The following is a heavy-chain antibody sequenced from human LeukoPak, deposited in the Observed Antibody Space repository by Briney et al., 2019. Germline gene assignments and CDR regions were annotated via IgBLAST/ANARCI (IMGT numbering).Heavy chain of an antibody. V-gene: IGHV1-18*01. CDR3: ARGRVYDAFDI. CDR1: GYTFSSYG. J-gene: IGHJ3*02. CDR2: INGYNGNT. D-gene: IGHD2-8*01. Sequence: GASVKVSCKTSGYTFSSYGISWVRQAPGQGLEWMGWINGYNGNTNYAQKFQGRVTVTTDTSTNTVYLELRSLRSDDTAVYYCARGRVYDAFDIWGQGTMVTVSS.